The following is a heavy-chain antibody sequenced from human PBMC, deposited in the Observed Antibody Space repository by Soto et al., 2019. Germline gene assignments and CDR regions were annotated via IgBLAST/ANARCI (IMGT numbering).Heavy chain of an antibody. CDR1: GFTFSSYS. CDR3: ARAPYDSTGYSQY. J-gene: IGHJ4*02. D-gene: IGHD3-22*01. V-gene: IGHV3-48*02. CDR2: ISSSSRTI. Sequence: EVQLVESGGGLVQPGGSLRLSCAASGFTFSSYSMNWVRQAPGKGLEWVSHISSSSRTIYYADSVKGRFTISRDNAKNSLYLQMNSQRDEDAAVYYCARAPYDSTGYSQYWGQGTLVIVSS.